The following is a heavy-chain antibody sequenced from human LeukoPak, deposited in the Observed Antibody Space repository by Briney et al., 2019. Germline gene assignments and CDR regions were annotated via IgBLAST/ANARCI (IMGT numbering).Heavy chain of an antibody. CDR2: ISAYNGNT. CDR3: ARRGSTSDTHYYYYGMDV. V-gene: IGHV1-18*01. D-gene: IGHD2-2*01. Sequence: ASVKVSCKASGYIFTSYGISWVRQAPGQGLEWMGWISAYNGNTNYAQKLRGRVTMTTDTSTTTAYMELRSLRSDDTAVYYCARRGSTSDTHYYYYGMDVWGQGTTVTVSS. J-gene: IGHJ6*02. CDR1: GYIFTSYG.